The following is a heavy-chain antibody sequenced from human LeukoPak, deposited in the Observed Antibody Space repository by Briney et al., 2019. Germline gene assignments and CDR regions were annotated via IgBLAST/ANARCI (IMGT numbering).Heavy chain of an antibody. D-gene: IGHD5-12*01. CDR3: ARSVDIDY. V-gene: IGHV3-48*01. CDR2: ISSSSSTI. J-gene: IGHJ4*02. Sequence: GGSLRLSCAASGLTFNNYYMNWVRQAPGKGLEWVSYISSSSSTIYYADSVKGRFTISRDNAKNSLYLQMNSLRAEDTAVYYCARSVDIDYWGQGTLVTVSS. CDR1: GLTFNNYY.